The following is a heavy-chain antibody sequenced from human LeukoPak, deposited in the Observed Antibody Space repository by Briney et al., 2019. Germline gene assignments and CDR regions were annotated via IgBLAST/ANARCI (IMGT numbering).Heavy chain of an antibody. CDR2: ITGSGGST. CDR1: GFTFSSSG. J-gene: IGHJ4*02. V-gene: IGHV3-23*01. D-gene: IGHD5-18*01. Sequence: GGSLRLSCAASGFTFSSSGMGWVRQAPGKGLECVSPITGSGGSTSYTDSVKGRFTISRDNPKNTLYLQMNSLRAEDTAVYYCARGRNTGRQFYFDYWGQGTLVTVAS. CDR3: ARGRNTGRQFYFDY.